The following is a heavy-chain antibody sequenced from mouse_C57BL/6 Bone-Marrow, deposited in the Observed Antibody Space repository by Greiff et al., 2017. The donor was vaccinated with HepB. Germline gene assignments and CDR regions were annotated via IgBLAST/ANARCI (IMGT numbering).Heavy chain of an antibody. V-gene: IGHV12-3*01. CDR1: GFPITSGYY. CDR3: AGDRFTTVVATDY. J-gene: IGHJ2*01. Sequence: VHLVESGPGLVKPSQSLFLTCSITGFPITSGYYWIWIRQSPGKPLEWMGYITHSGETFYNPSLQSPISITRETSKNQFFLQLNSVTTEDTAMYYGAGDRFTTVVATDYWGQGTTLTVSS. CDR2: ITHSGET. D-gene: IGHD1-1*01.